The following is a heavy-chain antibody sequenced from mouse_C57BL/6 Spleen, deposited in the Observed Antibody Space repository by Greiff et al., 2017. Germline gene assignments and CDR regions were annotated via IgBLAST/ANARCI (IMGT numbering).Heavy chain of an antibody. D-gene: IGHD2-3*01. V-gene: IGHV1-5*01. CDR3: TRTVRYDGYYDWYFDV. CDR1: GYTFTSYW. J-gene: IGHJ1*03. CDR2: IYPGNSDT. Sequence: VQLQQSGTVLARPGASVKMSCKTSGYTFTSYWMHWVKQRPGQGLEWIGAIYPGNSDTSYNQKFKGKAKLTAVTSASTAYLELSSLTTEDSAGYYCTRTVRYDGYYDWYFDVWGTGATVTVSS.